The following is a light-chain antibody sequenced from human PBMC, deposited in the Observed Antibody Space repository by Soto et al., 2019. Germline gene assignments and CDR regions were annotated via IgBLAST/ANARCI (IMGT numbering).Light chain of an antibody. CDR1: QSISTW. J-gene: IGKJ1*01. CDR3: QQYNSAWT. CDR2: TAS. Sequence: DIQMTQSPSTLSASVGDRVTITCRASQSISTWLAWYQQKPGKAPKLLIYTASNLEGGVPSRFSCSGSGTEFTLTISSLQTDDFATYYCQQYNSAWTFCRGTQVE. V-gene: IGKV1-5*03.